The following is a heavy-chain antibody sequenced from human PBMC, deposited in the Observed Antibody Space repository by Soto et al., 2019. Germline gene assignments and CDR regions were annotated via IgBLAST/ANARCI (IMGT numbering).Heavy chain of an antibody. CDR3: ASPRQVAPYYYDSSGYYY. J-gene: IGHJ4*02. Sequence: HPGGSLRLSCAASGFTFSSNYMSWVRQAPGKGLEWVSVIYSGGSTYYADSVKGRFTISRDNSKKTLYLQMNSLRAEYTVVYYCASPRQVAPYYYDSSGYYYWGQGTLVTV. CDR1: GFTFSSNY. D-gene: IGHD3-22*01. V-gene: IGHV3-66*01. CDR2: IYSGGST.